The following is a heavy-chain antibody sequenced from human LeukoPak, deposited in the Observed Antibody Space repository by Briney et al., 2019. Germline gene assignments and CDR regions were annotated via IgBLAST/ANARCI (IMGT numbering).Heavy chain of an antibody. D-gene: IGHD2-15*01. CDR1: GFTFSSSA. CDR2: ISNNGGYT. CDR3: AKQLGYCSDGSCYFPY. Sequence: GGSLRLSCAASGFTFSSSAMSWVRQAPGKGLEWVSAISNNGGYTYYADSVQGRFTISRDNSKSTLCLQMNSLRAEDTAEYYCAKQLGYCSDGSCYFPYWGQGTLVTVSS. V-gene: IGHV3-23*01. J-gene: IGHJ4*02.